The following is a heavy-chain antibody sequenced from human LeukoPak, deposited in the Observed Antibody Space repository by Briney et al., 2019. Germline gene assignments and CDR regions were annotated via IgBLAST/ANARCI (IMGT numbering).Heavy chain of an antibody. V-gene: IGHV4-31*03. CDR3: ARSGRGYYDSSGYYWRYFDY. CDR2: IYYSGST. CDR1: GGSISSGGYY. D-gene: IGHD3-22*01. J-gene: IGHJ4*02. Sequence: LSLTCTVSGGSISSGGYYWSWIRQHPGKGLEWIGYIYYSGSTYYNPSLKSRVTISVDTSKNQFSLKLSSVTAADTAVYYCARSGRGYYDSSGYYWRYFDYWGQGTLVTVSS.